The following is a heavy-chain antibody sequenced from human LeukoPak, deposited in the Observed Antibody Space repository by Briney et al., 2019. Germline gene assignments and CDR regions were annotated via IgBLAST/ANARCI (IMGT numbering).Heavy chain of an antibody. CDR3: ARDAGGTTSLLDV. CDR2: IYYTGTT. D-gene: IGHD2-2*01. Sequence: SETLSLTCTVSGGSISINNYYWGWIRQPPGKGLEWIASIYYTGTTYYNPSLKSRVTISVDTSKNQFSLKLSSVTAADTAVYYCARDAGGTTSLLDVWGQGTLVTVSS. J-gene: IGHJ4*02. V-gene: IGHV4-39*07. CDR1: GGSISINNYY.